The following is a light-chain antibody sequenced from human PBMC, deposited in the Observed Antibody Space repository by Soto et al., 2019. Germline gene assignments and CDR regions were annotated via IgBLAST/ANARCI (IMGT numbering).Light chain of an antibody. V-gene: IGKV1-9*01. CDR3: QQLNSYPLA. CDR1: QSISNY. Sequence: DIPLTQSPSFLTASVGDRVTITCRASQSISNYLAWYQRKPGKAPKLLIYTASTLQSGVPSRLSGSGSGTEFTRTLSALQTEYFATYYFQQLNSYPLAVGGGIKVKIK. J-gene: IGKJ4*01. CDR2: TAS.